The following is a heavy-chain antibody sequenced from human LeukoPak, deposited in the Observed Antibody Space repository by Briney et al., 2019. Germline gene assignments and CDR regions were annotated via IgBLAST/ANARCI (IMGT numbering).Heavy chain of an antibody. V-gene: IGHV1-18*01. D-gene: IGHD4-17*01. CDR3: ARANGYYDYYFDH. CDR2: ISAYNGNT. Sequence: ASVKVSCKASGYTFTSYGVSWVRQAPGQGLEWMGWISAYNGNTKYAQKLQGRVTMTIDTSTSTAYMELRSLRSDDTAVYYCARANGYYDYYFDHWGQRTLVTVSS. CDR1: GYTFTSYG. J-gene: IGHJ4*02.